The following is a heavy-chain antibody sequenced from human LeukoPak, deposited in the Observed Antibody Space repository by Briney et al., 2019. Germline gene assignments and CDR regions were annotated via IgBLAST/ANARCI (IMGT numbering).Heavy chain of an antibody. V-gene: IGHV4-38-2*01. D-gene: IGHD5-24*01. CDR2: IYHSGST. Sequence: SETLSLTCAVSGYSISSGYYWGWIRQPPGKGLEWIGSIYHSGSTYYNPSLKSRVTISVDTSKNQFSLKLSSVTAADTAVYYCAGGRDGYNYNYFDYWGQGTLVTVSS. J-gene: IGHJ4*02. CDR1: GYSISSGYY. CDR3: AGGRDGYNYNYFDY.